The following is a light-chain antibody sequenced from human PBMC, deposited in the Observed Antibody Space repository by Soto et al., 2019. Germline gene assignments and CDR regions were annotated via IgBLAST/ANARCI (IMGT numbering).Light chain of an antibody. J-gene: IGLJ1*01. CDR2: DVS. V-gene: IGLV2-14*01. Sequence: QSVLTQPASVSGSPGQSITISCTGTSSDVGGYNYVSWYQQHPGKAPKLMIYDVSNRPSGVSSRFSGSKSGNTASLTISGHQAEDEADYYCSSYTRSSFYVFGTGTKLTVL. CDR1: SSDVGGYNY. CDR3: SSYTRSSFYV.